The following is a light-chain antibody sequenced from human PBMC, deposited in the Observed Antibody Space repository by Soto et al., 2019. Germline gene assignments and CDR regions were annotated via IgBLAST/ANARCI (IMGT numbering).Light chain of an antibody. CDR2: GAS. CDR1: QSVTSNY. V-gene: IGKV3-20*01. Sequence: EIVLTQSPGALSLPPGERATLSCRASQSVTSNYLAWYQQKPGQAPRLLIYGASIRATGIPDRFRGSGSGTDFTLTINSLEPEDFAMYYCQQFRSSPPMYTFGQGTRLEIK. J-gene: IGKJ2*01. CDR3: QQFRSSPPMYT.